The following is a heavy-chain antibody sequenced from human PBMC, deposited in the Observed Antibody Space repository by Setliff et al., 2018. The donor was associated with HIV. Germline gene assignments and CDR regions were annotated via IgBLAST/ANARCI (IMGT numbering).Heavy chain of an antibody. D-gene: IGHD3-10*01. CDR2: INHSGST. CDR3: ARDHVFGSRTGFDP. CDR1: GGSFSGYY. V-gene: IGHV4-34*01. J-gene: IGHJ5*02. Sequence: PSETLSLTCAVYGGSFSGYYWSWIRQPPGKGLEWIGEINHSGSTNYNASLKSRVTLSVDTSKNQFSLKLSAVTAADTAVYYCARDHVFGSRTGFDPWGPGILVTVSS.